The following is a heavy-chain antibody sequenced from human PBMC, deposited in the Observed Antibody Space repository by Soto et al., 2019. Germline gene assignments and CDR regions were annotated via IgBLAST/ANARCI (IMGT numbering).Heavy chain of an antibody. D-gene: IGHD5-18*01. V-gene: IGHV3-23*01. CDR1: GFTFSRYA. CDR2: ISSRGDRT. J-gene: IGHJ6*02. Sequence: PVGSLRLSCAGSGFTFSRYAMNWVRQAPGKGLEWVSIISSRGDRTSYAESVKGRFTISRDDSKNTLFLHMNSLGAEDTAVYYCAKETGYSYGFQPNALDVWGQGTTVTVSS. CDR3: AKETGYSYGFQPNALDV.